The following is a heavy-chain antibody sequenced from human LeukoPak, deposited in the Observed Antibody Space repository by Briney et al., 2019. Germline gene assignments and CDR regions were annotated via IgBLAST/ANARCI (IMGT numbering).Heavy chain of an antibody. D-gene: IGHD1-1*01. CDR3: ARRTRYNWNDDRYYFDY. V-gene: IGHV4-59*08. CDR2: IDYSGST. J-gene: IGHJ4*02. CDR1: GGSSSYYY. Sequence: SETLSFTCTGSGGSSSYYYWRWIGQPPGKGLEGIGDIDYSGSTNYNPSLKSRVTISVDTSKSQFSLKLSSVTAADSAVYYCARRTRYNWNDDRYYFDYWGQGTLVTVSS.